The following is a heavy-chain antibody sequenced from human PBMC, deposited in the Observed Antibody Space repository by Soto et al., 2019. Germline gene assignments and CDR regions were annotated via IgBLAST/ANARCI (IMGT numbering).Heavy chain of an antibody. D-gene: IGHD5-18*01. CDR3: ARWDSYGSHFDY. CDR1: GFTVSRNY. CDR2: IYSGGST. Sequence: GGSLRVSCAASGFTVSRNYMSWVRQAPGKGLEWVSVIYSGGSTYYADSVKGRFTISRDNSKNTLYLQMNSLRAEDTAVYYCARWDSYGSHFDYWGQGTLVTVSS. J-gene: IGHJ4*02. V-gene: IGHV3-53*01.